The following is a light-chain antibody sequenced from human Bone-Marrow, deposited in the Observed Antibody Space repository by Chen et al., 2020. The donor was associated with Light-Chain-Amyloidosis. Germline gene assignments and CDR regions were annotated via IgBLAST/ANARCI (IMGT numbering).Light chain of an antibody. V-gene: IGKV3-11*01. CDR3: QQRSNWPPGFT. CDR2: DAS. Sequence: EIVLTQSPATLSLSPGERAALSCRASQSVSSYLAWYQQKPGQAPRLLMYDASNRATGIPARFSGSGSGTDFTLTISSLEPEDFAVYYCQQRSNWPPGFTFGPVTKVDIK. CDR1: QSVSSY. J-gene: IGKJ3*01.